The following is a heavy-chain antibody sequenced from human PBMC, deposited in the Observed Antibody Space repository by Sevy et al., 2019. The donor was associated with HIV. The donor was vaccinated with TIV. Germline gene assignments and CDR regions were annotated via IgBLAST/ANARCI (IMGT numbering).Heavy chain of an antibody. CDR2: IKQDGSEK. CDR1: GFTFSSYW. V-gene: IGHV3-7*01. J-gene: IGHJ4*02. CDR3: ARGTAIYYFDY. D-gene: IGHD2-21*02. Sequence: GGSLRLSYAASGFTFSSYWMSWVRQAPGKGLEWVANIKQDGSEKYYVDSVKGRFTISRDNAKNSLYLQMNSLRAEDTAVYYCARGTAIYYFDYWGQGTLVTVSS.